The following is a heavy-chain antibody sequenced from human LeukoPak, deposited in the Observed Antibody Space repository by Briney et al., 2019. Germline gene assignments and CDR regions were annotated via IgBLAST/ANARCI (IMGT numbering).Heavy chain of an antibody. CDR2: TYYRSKWYN. V-gene: IGHV6-1*01. CDR1: GDSVSSNSAA. CDR3: AKTTVVTPDYYYYGMDV. D-gene: IGHD4-23*01. Sequence: SQTLSLTCAISGDSVSSNSAAWNWIRQSPSRGLEWLGRTYYRSKWYNDYAVSVKSRITINPDTSKNQFSLQLNSVTPEDTAVYYCAKTTVVTPDYYYYGMDVWGQGTTVTVSS. J-gene: IGHJ6*02.